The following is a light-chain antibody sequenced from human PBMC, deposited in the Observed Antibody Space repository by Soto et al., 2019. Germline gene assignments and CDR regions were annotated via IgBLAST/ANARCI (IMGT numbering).Light chain of an antibody. CDR1: SSDVGAYNY. J-gene: IGLJ1*01. CDR2: HVT. Sequence: SALTQPASVSGSLGQSITISCSGTSSDVGAYNYVSWYQQYPGKAPKLMIYHVTDRPSGVSNRFSGSKSGNTASLTISGLQAEDEDDYYCCSYTTSNTFVFGTGTRSPS. V-gene: IGLV2-14*01. CDR3: CSYTTSNTFV.